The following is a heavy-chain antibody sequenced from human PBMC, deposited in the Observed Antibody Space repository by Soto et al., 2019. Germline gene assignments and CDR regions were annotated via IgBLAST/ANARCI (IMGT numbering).Heavy chain of an antibody. CDR3: AHSRHLSLGYYYDSSGTSNYFDY. CDR2: IYWNDDK. CDR1: GFSLSTSGVG. D-gene: IGHD3-22*01. J-gene: IGHJ4*02. Sequence: QITLKESGPTLVKPTQTLTLTCTFSGFSLSTSGVGVGWIRQPPGKALEWLALIYWNDDKRYSPSLKSRLTITKDTSKNQVVLTMTNMDPVDTATYSCAHSRHLSLGYYYDSSGTSNYFDYWGQGTLVTVSS. V-gene: IGHV2-5*01.